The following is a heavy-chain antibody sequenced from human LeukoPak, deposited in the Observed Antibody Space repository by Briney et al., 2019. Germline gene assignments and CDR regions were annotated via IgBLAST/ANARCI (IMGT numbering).Heavy chain of an antibody. Sequence: SETLSLTCTVSGGSISSSSYYWGWIRQPPGKGLEWIGSIYYSGSTYYNPSLKSRVTISVDTSKNQFSLKLSSVTAADTAVYYCARVRADAVYCSGGSCYSPRYNWFDPWGQGTLVTVSS. CDR1: GGSISSSSYY. J-gene: IGHJ5*02. CDR2: IYYSGST. V-gene: IGHV4-39*07. CDR3: ARVRADAVYCSGGSCYSPRYNWFDP. D-gene: IGHD2-15*01.